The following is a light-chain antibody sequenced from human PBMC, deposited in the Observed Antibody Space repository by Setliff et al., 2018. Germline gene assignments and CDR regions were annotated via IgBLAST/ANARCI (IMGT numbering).Light chain of an antibody. CDR2: DVS. CDR1: SSDVGSYKF. V-gene: IGLV2-14*03. J-gene: IGLJ3*02. Sequence: QSALAQPASVSGSPGQSITMSCIGSSSDVGSYKFVSWYQQLPGKAPKLIIYDVSFRPSGVSNRFSASKSGNTASLTISGLQAEDEGDYYCASYTNSPYLDWLFGGGT. CDR3: ASYTNSPYLDWL.